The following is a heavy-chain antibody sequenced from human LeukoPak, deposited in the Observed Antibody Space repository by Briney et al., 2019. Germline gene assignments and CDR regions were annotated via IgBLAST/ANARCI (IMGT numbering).Heavy chain of an antibody. Sequence: KPSETLSLTCAVYGGSFSGYYWSWIRQPPGKGLEWIGEINHSGSTNYNPSLKSRVTISVDTSKNQFSLKLSSVTAADTAMYYCARALSSGYYSLNYWGQGTLVTVSS. CDR2: INHSGST. V-gene: IGHV4-34*01. CDR3: ARALSSGYYSLNY. D-gene: IGHD3-22*01. J-gene: IGHJ4*02. CDR1: GGSFSGYY.